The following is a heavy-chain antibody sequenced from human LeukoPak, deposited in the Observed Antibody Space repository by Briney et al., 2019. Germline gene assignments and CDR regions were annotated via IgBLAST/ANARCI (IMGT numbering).Heavy chain of an antibody. CDR2: ISSSSSTI. CDR3: ARGSVVPAAITPYYFDY. CDR1: GFTFSSYS. D-gene: IGHD2-2*02. V-gene: IGHV3-48*04. Sequence: GGSLRLSCAASGFTFSSYSMNWVRQAPGKGLEWVSYISSSSSTIYYADSVKGRFTISRDNAKNSLYLQMNSLRAEDTAVYYCARGSVVPAAITPYYFDYWGQGTLVTVSS. J-gene: IGHJ4*02.